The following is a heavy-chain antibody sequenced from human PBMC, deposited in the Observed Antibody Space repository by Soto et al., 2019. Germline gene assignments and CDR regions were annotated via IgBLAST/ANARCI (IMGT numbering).Heavy chain of an antibody. CDR1: GGSISSWY. J-gene: IGHJ4*02. CDR2: IYYSGST. V-gene: IGHV4-59*08. Sequence: QVQLQESGPGLVKPSETLSLTCTVSGGSISSWYWSWIRQPPGKGLEWIGYIYYSGSTNYNPSLKSRVNISVDTSKNQFSLKLSSVTAADTAVYYCARRYGSAIDYWGQGTLVTVSS. CDR3: ARRYGSAIDY. D-gene: IGHD1-26*01.